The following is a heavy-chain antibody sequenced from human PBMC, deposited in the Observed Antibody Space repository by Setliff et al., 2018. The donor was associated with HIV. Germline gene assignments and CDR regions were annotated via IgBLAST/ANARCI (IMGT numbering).Heavy chain of an antibody. J-gene: IGHJ3*02. CDR3: ARELPGPPGALDI. V-gene: IGHV3-74*01. CDR2: SNSDGSST. D-gene: IGHD7-27*01. Sequence: PGGSLRLSCAASGFTFNTYWMHWVRQAPGKGLVWVSHSNSDGSSTTYADSVKGRFTISRDNAKNTLYLQMNSLRAEDTAVYFCARELPGPPGALDIWGHGTMGT. CDR1: GFTFNTYW.